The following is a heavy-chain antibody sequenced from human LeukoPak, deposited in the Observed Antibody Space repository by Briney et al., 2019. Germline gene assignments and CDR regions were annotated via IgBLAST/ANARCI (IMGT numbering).Heavy chain of an antibody. D-gene: IGHD3-22*01. J-gene: IGHJ3*02. CDR1: GGSISSGDYY. Sequence: PSETLSLTCTVSGGSISSGDYYWSWIRQPPGKGLEWIGYIYYSGSTYYKPSLKSRVTISVDMSKNQFSLRLSSVTAADTAVYYCARVPFNYYESIGYYWAPEYAFDIWGQGTMVTVSS. CDR2: IYYSGST. V-gene: IGHV4-30-4*01. CDR3: ARVPFNYYESIGYYWAPEYAFDI.